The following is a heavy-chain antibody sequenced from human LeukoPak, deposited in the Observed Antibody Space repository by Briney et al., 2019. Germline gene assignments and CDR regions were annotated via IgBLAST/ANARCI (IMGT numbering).Heavy chain of an antibody. Sequence: ASVKVSCKASGYTFTSYGISWVRQAPGQGLEWMGWISAYNGNTNYAQKFQGRVTITADKSTSTAYMELSSLRSEDTAVYYCARVSVTTTSDFDYWGQGTLVTVSS. V-gene: IGHV1-18*01. D-gene: IGHD4-11*01. J-gene: IGHJ4*02. CDR3: ARVSVTTTSDFDY. CDR1: GYTFTSYG. CDR2: ISAYNGNT.